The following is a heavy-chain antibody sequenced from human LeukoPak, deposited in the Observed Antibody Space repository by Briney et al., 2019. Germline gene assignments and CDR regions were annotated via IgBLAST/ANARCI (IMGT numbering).Heavy chain of an antibody. CDR1: GFTFSSYG. CDR2: IRYDGSNK. V-gene: IGHV3-30*02. Sequence: GGSLRLSCAASGFTFSSYGMHWVRQAPGKGLEWVAFIRYDGSNKYYADSVKGRFTISRDNSKNTLYLQMNSLRAEDTAVYYCASPLGGYSSSPFDYWGQGTLVTVSS. CDR3: ASPLGGYSSSPFDY. D-gene: IGHD6-13*01. J-gene: IGHJ4*02.